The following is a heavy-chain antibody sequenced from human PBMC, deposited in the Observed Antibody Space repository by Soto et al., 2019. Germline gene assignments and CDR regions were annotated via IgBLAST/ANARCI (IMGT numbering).Heavy chain of an antibody. Sequence: SETLSLTCTVSGGSISSYSWSWIRQPPGKGLEWIGYIYHSGSTNDNPSLTSRVTLSVDTSKNQFSLKVSSVTAADTAVYYFGRQRTYSSGYSRSFFDYWGQGILVTV. CDR2: IYHSGST. J-gene: IGHJ4*02. D-gene: IGHD5-18*01. V-gene: IGHV4-59*08. CDR3: GRQRTYSSGYSRSFFDY. CDR1: GGSISSYS.